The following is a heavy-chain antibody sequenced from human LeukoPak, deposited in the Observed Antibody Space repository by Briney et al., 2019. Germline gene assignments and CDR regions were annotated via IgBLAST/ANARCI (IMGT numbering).Heavy chain of an antibody. CDR2: ISSSSSTI. Sequence: GGSLRLSCAASGFTFTSYSMNWVRQAPGKGLEWVSYISSSSSTIHYADSVKGRFTISRDNAKNSLFLQINSLRDDDTAVYYCARAWGSADYWGQGTLVTVSS. CDR3: ARAWGSADY. V-gene: IGHV3-48*02. D-gene: IGHD7-27*01. CDR1: GFTFTSYS. J-gene: IGHJ4*02.